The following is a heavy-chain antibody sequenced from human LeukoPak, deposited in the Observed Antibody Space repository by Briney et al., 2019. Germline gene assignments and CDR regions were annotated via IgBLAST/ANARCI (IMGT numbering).Heavy chain of an antibody. CDR2: SYYSGST. CDR3: ARDRGSSGVDC. CDR1: VDSISSGDYY. Sequence: PSETLFLTCTVSVDSISSGDYYWSWIRQPPGKGLEWIGYSYYSGSTSYNPSLKSRVTISGDTSKNQFALKLSSVTAADTAVYYCARDRGSSGVDCWGQGTLVTVSS. D-gene: IGHD2-15*01. J-gene: IGHJ4*02. V-gene: IGHV4-30-4*02.